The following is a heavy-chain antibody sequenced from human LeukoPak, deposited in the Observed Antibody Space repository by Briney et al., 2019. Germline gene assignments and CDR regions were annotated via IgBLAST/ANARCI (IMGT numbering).Heavy chain of an antibody. D-gene: IGHD1-14*01. CDR1: GFTFSSYG. Sequence: TGGSLRLSCAASGFTFSSYGMHWVRQAPGKGLEWVAVISHDGSIKFSADSVKGRFTISRDNSKNTLYLQMNSLRDEDTALYYCARDSITTGGTVYNWFDPWGQGTLVTVSS. V-gene: IGHV3-30*19. CDR2: ISHDGSIK. J-gene: IGHJ5*02. CDR3: ARDSITTGGTVYNWFDP.